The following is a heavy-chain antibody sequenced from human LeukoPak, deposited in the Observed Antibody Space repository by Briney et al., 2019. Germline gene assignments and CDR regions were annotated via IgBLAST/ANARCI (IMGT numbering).Heavy chain of an antibody. CDR2: ISSSGSTI. CDR1: GFTFSDYY. Sequence: GGSLRLSCAASGFTFSDYYMSWIRQAPGKGLEWVSYISSSGSTIYYAGSVKGRFTISRDNAKNSLYLQMNSLRAEDTAVYYCARAPVATIPDYWGQGTLVTVSS. V-gene: IGHV3-11*01. D-gene: IGHD5-12*01. CDR3: ARAPVATIPDY. J-gene: IGHJ4*02.